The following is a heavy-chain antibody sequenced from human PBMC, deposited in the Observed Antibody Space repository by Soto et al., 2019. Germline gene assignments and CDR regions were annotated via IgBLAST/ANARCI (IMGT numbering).Heavy chain of an antibody. CDR3: AREHVLRFLEWLSDPYYGMDV. J-gene: IGHJ6*02. Sequence: PGGSLRLSCAASGFTFSSYSMNWVRQAPGKGLEWVSYISSSSSTIYYADSVKGRFTISRDNAKNSLYLQMNSLRDEDTAVYYCAREHVLRFLEWLSDPYYGMDVWGQGTTVTVS. CDR2: ISSSSSTI. CDR1: GFTFSSYS. D-gene: IGHD3-3*01. V-gene: IGHV3-48*02.